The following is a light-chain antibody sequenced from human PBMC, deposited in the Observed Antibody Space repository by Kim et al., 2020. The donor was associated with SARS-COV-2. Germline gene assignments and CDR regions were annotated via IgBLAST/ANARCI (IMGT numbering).Light chain of an antibody. V-gene: IGKV1-5*03. CDR2: KAS. J-gene: IGKJ1*01. CDR1: QSISSL. Sequence: APGGDTVTITCRASQSISSLLAWYQQKPGKAPNLLIYKASSLESGVPSRFSGSGSGTEFTLTISSLQPDDFATYYCQQYNSYPWTFGQGTKVEIK. CDR3: QQYNSYPWT.